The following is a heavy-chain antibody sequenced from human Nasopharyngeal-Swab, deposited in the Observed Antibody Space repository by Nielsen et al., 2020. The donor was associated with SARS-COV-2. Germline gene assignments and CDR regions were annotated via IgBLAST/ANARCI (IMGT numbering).Heavy chain of an antibody. CDR1: GFTFSSFG. CDR3: ADPPFSEY. V-gene: IGHV3-30*03. J-gene: IGHJ4*02. Sequence: EGSLRLSCAASGFTFSSFGMHWVRQAPGKGLEWVAFIAHDASNEYYGDSVKGRFSISRDSSKNTLYLQMNSLRADDTAVYYCADPPFSEYWGQGTLVTVSS. CDR2: IAHDASNE.